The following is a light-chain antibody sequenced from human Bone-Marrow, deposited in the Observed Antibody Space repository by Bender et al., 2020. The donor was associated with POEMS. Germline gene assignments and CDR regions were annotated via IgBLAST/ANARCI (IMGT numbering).Light chain of an antibody. V-gene: IGLV2-11*01. CDR1: SSDVGGYNY. Sequence: QSALTQPRSVSGSPGQSVTISCTGTSSDVGGYNYVSWYQQYPGKAPKLMMYEVTKRPSGVPDRFSGSKSGNTASLTVSGLQAEDEADYYCSSYATSPRHWVFGGGTKLSVL. CDR3: SSYATSPRHWV. J-gene: IGLJ3*02. CDR2: EVT.